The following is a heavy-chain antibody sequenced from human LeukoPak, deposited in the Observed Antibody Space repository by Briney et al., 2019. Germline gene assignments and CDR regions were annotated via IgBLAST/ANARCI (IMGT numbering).Heavy chain of an antibody. CDR3: ARHAHFRGYSYGYYYYYGMDV. D-gene: IGHD5-18*01. CDR2: FYNSENT. J-gene: IGHJ6*02. V-gene: IGHV4-59*08. CDR1: GDSISSYF. Sequence: KFSETLSLTCIVSGDSISSYFWSWIRQPPGKGLEWIGCFYNSENTNYNPSLKSRVTISVDTSKNQFSLMLSSVTAADTAVYYCARHAHFRGYSYGYYYYYGMDVWGQGTTVTVSS.